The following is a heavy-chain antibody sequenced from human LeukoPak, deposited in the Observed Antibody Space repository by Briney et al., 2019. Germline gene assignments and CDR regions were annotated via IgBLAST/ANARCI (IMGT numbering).Heavy chain of an antibody. CDR2: INHSGST. D-gene: IGHD3-22*01. V-gene: IGHV4-34*01. CDR3: ARGGASGRYYYDSSGSFDY. CDR1: GGSFSGYY. J-gene: IGHJ4*02. Sequence: PSETLSLTCAVYGGSFSGYYWSWIRQPPGKGLEWIGEINHSGSTNYNPSLKSRVTISVDTSKNQFSLKLSSVTAADTAVYYCARGGASGRYYYDSSGSFDYWGQGTLVTVSS.